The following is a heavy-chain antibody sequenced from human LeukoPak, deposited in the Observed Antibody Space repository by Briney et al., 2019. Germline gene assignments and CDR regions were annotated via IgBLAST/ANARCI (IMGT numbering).Heavy chain of an antibody. V-gene: IGHV4-39*01. CDR3: ASLRYFDWLLMDV. Sequence: SETLSLTCTVSGGSISSSTYYWGWIRQPPGKWLEWIGNVYYSGSTYYNPSLKSRVTISVDMSKNQFSLKLSSVTAADTAVYYCASLRYFDWLLMDVWGKGTTVTVSS. CDR2: VYYSGST. D-gene: IGHD3-9*01. J-gene: IGHJ6*04. CDR1: GGSISSSTYY.